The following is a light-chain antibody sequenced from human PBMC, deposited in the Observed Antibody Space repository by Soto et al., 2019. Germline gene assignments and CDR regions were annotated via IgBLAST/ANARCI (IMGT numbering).Light chain of an antibody. CDR2: DAS. CDR3: QQYNSYSLT. V-gene: IGKV1-5*01. CDR1: QSISTW. Sequence: DIQMTQSPSTLSAAVGDGVTITCRASQSISTWLAWYQQKPGKAPNLLIYDASNLESGVPSRFSGSGSGTEFTLTISSLQPDDFATYYCQQYNSYSLTFGQGTKVDIK. J-gene: IGKJ1*01.